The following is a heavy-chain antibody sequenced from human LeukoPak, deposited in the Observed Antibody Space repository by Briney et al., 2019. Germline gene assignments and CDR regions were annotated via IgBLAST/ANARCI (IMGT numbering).Heavy chain of an antibody. V-gene: IGHV3-23*01. CDR3: ARDPESSWYSLGPYYYYYMDV. D-gene: IGHD6-13*01. CDR2: ISSSGGST. J-gene: IGHJ6*03. Sequence: GGSLRLSCAASEFTFSSFAMSWVRQPPGKGLEWVSTISSSGGSTFYAESVKGRFTISRDNNENTLYLQMNSLRAEDTAVYYCARDPESSWYSLGPYYYYYMDVWGKGTTVTVSS. CDR1: EFTFSSFA.